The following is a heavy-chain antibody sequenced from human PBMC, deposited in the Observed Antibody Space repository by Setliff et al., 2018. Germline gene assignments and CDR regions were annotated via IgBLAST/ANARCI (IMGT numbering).Heavy chain of an antibody. V-gene: IGHV3-9*01. Sequence: PGGSLRLSCAASGFTFDDYAMHWVRQAPGKGLEWVSGISWNRGSTNYADSVKGRFTISRDNAKNSLYLQMNSLGAEDTAVYYCARSPANGGHDAFDIWGQGTMVTVSS. CDR2: ISWNRGST. J-gene: IGHJ3*02. D-gene: IGHD6-25*01. CDR1: GFTFDDYA. CDR3: ARSPANGGHDAFDI.